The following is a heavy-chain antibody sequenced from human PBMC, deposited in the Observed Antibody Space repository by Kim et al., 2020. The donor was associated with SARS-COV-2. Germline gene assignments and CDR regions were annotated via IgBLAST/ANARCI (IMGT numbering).Heavy chain of an antibody. D-gene: IGHD3-10*01. V-gene: IGHV3-21*01. CDR1: GFTFSSYS. CDR3: ARGVALEGYYYGSGSYYNSDYFDY. J-gene: IGHJ4*02. CDR2: ISSSSSYI. Sequence: GGSLRLSCAASGFTFSSYSMNWVRQAPGKGLEWVSSISSSSSYIYYADSVKGRFTISRDNAKNSLYLQMNSLRAEDTAVYYCARGVALEGYYYGSGSYYNSDYFDYWGQGTLVTVSS.